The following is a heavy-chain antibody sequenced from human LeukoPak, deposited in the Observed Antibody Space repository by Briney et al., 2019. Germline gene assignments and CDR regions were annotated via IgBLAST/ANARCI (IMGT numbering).Heavy chain of an antibody. V-gene: IGHV4-59*01. CDR3: AREGPRGGGNWAHDAFDM. CDR2: IYYTGST. CDR1: GGSINSYY. D-gene: IGHD1-1*01. Sequence: SETLSLTCTVSGGSINSYYWSWIRQPPGKGLEWIGYIYYTGSTYYNPSLKSRVTISVDTSKNQLSLKLSSVTAADTAVYYCAREGPRGGGNWAHDAFDMWGQGTMVTVSS. J-gene: IGHJ3*02.